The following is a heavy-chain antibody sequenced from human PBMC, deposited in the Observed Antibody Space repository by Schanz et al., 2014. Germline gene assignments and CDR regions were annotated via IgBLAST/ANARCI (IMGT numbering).Heavy chain of an antibody. J-gene: IGHJ4*02. V-gene: IGHV3-30*18. CDR1: GITLSGYG. Sequence: QVQLVESGGGVVQPGRSLRLSCAASGITLSGYGLHWVRQAPGKGLEWVGFISFDGRNTGYAHSVKGRFTISRDNSKTTVNLQMNSMRAEYTAVECGAKEKEEVAADGSFFDYWGQGTLVTVSS. D-gene: IGHD6-13*01. CDR3: AKEKEEVAADGSFFDY. CDR2: ISFDGRNT.